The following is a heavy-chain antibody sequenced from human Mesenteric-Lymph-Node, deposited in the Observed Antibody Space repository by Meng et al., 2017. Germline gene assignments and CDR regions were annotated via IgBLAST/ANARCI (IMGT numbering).Heavy chain of an antibody. Sequence: KVSCKGSGYSFTSYWIGWVRQMPGKGLEWMGIIYPGDSDTRYSPSFQGQVTISSDKSLSTAYLLWSSLKASDTAMYYCARGDVAARRGFFDYWGQGTLVTVSS. CDR1: GYSFTSYW. CDR2: IYPGDSDT. J-gene: IGHJ4*02. V-gene: IGHV5-51*01. D-gene: IGHD6-6*01. CDR3: ARGDVAARRGFFDY.